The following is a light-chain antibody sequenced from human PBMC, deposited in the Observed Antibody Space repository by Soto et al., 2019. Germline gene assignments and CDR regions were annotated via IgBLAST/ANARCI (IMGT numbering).Light chain of an antibody. J-gene: IGKJ2*01. V-gene: IGKV1-39*01. CDR2: SAA. Sequence: DSQMTQSPSSLSASVGDRVTITCRASRGVSRNLNWYQQKPGKATKLLIYSAASLQSGVPSRFSGRGSGTDVPLIISSLQPEHFATYYCQQTYSNPFTFGPGTKLEIK. CDR1: RGVSRN. CDR3: QQTYSNPFT.